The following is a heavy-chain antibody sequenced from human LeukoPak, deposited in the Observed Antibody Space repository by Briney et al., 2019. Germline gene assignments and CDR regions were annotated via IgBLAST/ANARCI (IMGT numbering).Heavy chain of an antibody. D-gene: IGHD6-13*01. V-gene: IGHV3-30-3*01. J-gene: IGHJ4*02. CDR3: ARYWSSSWYPKYYFDY. CDR1: GLTFSSYA. Sequence: GRSLRLSCAASGLTFSSYAMHWVRQAPGKGLEWVAVISYDETNKYYADSVKGRFTISRDNSKNTLYLQMNSLRAEDTAVYYCARYWSSSWYPKYYFDYWGQGTLVTVSS. CDR2: ISYDETNK.